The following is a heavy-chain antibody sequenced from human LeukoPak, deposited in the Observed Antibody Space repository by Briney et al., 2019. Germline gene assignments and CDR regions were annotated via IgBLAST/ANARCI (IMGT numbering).Heavy chain of an antibody. Sequence: GGSLRLSCVASGFIFSDYYMSWIRQAPGKGLEWVSYISSSGSTIYYADSVKGRFTISRDNAKNSLYLQMNSLRAEDTAVYYCARSVVAATETFDYWGQGTLVTVSS. CDR2: ISSSGSTI. D-gene: IGHD2-15*01. V-gene: IGHV3-11*04. CDR1: GFIFSDYY. J-gene: IGHJ4*02. CDR3: ARSVVAATETFDY.